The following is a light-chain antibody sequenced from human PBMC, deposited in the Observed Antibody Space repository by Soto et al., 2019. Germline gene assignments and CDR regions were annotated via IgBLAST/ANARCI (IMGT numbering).Light chain of an antibody. Sequence: DIQMTQSPSSLSVSVGDRVTMSCRTSQDIAFYLNWYQQKPGKAPQLLIYGASNLQHGAPSRFSGSGSGTDFTLTITRLQPEDFATYFCQQNYYIPFTVGQVTKLEI. CDR2: GAS. J-gene: IGKJ2*01. CDR3: QQNYYIPFT. CDR1: QDIAFY. V-gene: IGKV1-39*01.